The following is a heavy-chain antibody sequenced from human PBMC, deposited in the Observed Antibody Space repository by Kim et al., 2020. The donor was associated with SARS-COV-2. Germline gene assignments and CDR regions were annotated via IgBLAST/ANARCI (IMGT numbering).Heavy chain of an antibody. CDR2: ILSKGSGETR. D-gene: IGHD1-26*01. CDR3: TWQTRESGSYY. V-gene: IGHV3-15*01. Sequence: GGSLRLSCAAPGISGDTFTDAWMAWVRQAPGKGLEWVARILSKGSGETRDYGAPVKGRFAISRDDSRNTLSLQMNSLETEDTAVYYCTWQTRESGSYYWGQGTLVTVSS. J-gene: IGHJ4*02. CDR1: GISGDTFTDAW.